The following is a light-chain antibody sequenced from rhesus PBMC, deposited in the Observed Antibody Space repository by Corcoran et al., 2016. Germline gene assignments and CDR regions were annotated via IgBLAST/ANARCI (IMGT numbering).Light chain of an antibody. Sequence: DIQMTQSPSSLSAFVGDKVTITCHASQGIGSWLVWYQQKPGKAPKPLICAASRLLTGVPSRFSGAGSGADFNLPLRSLQPEDFATYYWQQRDSYPWTFGPVTKV. V-gene: IGKV1-19*01. J-gene: IGKJ1*01. CDR3: QQRDSYPWT. CDR1: QGIGSW. CDR2: AAS.